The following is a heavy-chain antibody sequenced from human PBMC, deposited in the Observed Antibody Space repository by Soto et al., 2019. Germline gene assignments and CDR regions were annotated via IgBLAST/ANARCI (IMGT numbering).Heavy chain of an antibody. D-gene: IGHD4-17*01. CDR3: ARVGRMPTVVSHFDY. V-gene: IGHV3-23*01. Sequence: EVQLLESGGGLVQRGDSLRLSCAASGFTFNHYAMTWVRQAPGKGLEWVSVLSGSGSYTYYADSVKGRFTISRDSFKNQLYLQMNSLRADDTAVYYCARVGRMPTVVSHFDYWGRGTLVTVSS. CDR2: LSGSGSYT. J-gene: IGHJ4*02. CDR1: GFTFNHYA.